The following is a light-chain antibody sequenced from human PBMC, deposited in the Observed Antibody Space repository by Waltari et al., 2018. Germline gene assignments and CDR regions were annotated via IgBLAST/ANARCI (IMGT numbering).Light chain of an antibody. V-gene: IGKV1-39*01. CDR1: QSIATY. CDR2: AAS. Sequence: DIQMTQSPSSLSASVGDRVTITCRASQSIATYLSWYQQKPGKAPKVRIYAASGLQSGVPSRFSGSGSGTDFTLTISSLQPEDFATYYCQQSYSMFALTFGGGTKV. CDR3: QQSYSMFALT. J-gene: IGKJ4*01.